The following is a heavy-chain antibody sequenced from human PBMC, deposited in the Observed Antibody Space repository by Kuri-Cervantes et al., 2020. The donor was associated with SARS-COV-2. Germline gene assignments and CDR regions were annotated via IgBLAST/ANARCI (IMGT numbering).Heavy chain of an antibody. CDR3: ASWPVTYPTTFDI. Sequence: GGSLRLSCAASGFTVSSYSMNWVRQAPGKGLEWVSYISSSSSTIYYADSVKGRFTISRDNAKNSLYLQMNSLRDEDTAVYYCASWPVTYPTTFDIWGQGTMVTVSS. V-gene: IGHV3-48*02. J-gene: IGHJ3*02. D-gene: IGHD4-17*01. CDR2: ISSSSSTI. CDR1: GFTVSSYS.